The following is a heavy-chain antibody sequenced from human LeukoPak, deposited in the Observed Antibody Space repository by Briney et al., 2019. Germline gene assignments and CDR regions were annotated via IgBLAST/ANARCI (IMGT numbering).Heavy chain of an antibody. Sequence: GGSLRLSCAASGFTVSSNYMSWVRQAPGKGLEWVSVIYSGGSTYYADSVKGRFTISRDNSKNTLYLQTNSLRAEDTAVYYCARDLLTGDAFDIWGQGTMVTVSS. D-gene: IGHD7-27*01. J-gene: IGHJ3*02. CDR2: IYSGGST. CDR3: ARDLLTGDAFDI. V-gene: IGHV3-53*01. CDR1: GFTVSSNY.